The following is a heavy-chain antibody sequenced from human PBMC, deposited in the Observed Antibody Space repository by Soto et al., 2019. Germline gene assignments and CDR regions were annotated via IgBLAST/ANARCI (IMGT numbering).Heavy chain of an antibody. CDR2: INTGNGNT. Sequence: GASVKVSCKASGYTFTRYAMHWVRQAPGQRLEWMGWINTGNGNTKYSQKFQGILTITRDTSATTAYMELSSLRAEDTAVYYCATGRSGVDGSGSWALGRLYYFALDVWGQGTTVTVSS. CDR3: ATGRSGVDGSGSWALGRLYYFALDV. D-gene: IGHD3-10*01. V-gene: IGHV1-3*04. CDR1: GYTFTRYA. J-gene: IGHJ6*02.